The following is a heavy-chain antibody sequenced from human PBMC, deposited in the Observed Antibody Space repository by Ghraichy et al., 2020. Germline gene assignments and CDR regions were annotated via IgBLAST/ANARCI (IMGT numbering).Heavy chain of an antibody. V-gene: IGHV3-23*01. Sequence: GGSLRLSCAASAFTFANFAMSWVRQAPGRGLEWVSGISGTGATTYYADSVKGRVTISRDNSKNTLFLQMNNLRVEDTAVYYCAHIPAAMVYYRSVTAVADVWGQGTTVTVSS. CDR1: AFTFANFA. CDR2: ISGTGATT. CDR3: AHIPAAMVYYRSVTAVADV. J-gene: IGHJ6*02. D-gene: IGHD2-2*01.